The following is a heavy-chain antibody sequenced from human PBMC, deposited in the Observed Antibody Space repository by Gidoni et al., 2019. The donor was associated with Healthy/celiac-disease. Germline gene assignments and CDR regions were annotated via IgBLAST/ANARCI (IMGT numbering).Heavy chain of an antibody. J-gene: IGHJ3*02. CDR2: SSGSGGST. V-gene: IGHV3-23*01. D-gene: IGHD3-22*01. CDR1: GFTFSSSA. Sequence: EVQLLESGGGLVQPGGSLRLSCAASGFTFSSSAMSWVRQAPWKGLEWVSASSGSGGSTYYADSVKGRFTISRDNSKNTLYLQMNSLRAEDTAVYYCAKDFAPYYYDSSGYDGAFDIWGQGTMVTVSS. CDR3: AKDFAPYYYDSSGYDGAFDI.